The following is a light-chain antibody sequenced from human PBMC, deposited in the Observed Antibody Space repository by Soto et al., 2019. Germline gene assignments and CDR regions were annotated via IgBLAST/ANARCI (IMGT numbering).Light chain of an antibody. CDR1: QNINNY. CDR2: DAS. J-gene: IGKJ5*01. Sequence: IHMTQSASSLSASVGHRVTITCQASQNINNYFNWYQQQPGRAPKLLIYDASNLEAGVPSRFRGGGSGTDFTFTISRLQPEDVATYYCQQYENLPTFGQGTRLEIK. V-gene: IGKV1-33*01. CDR3: QQYENLPT.